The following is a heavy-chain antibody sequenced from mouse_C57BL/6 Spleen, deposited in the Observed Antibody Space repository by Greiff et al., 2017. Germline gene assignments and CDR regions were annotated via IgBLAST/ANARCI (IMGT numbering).Heavy chain of an antibody. J-gene: IGHJ1*03. CDR2: INSDGGST. Sequence: EVQRVESGGGLVQPGESLKLSCESNEYEFPSHDMSWVRKTPEKRLELVAAINSDGGSTYYPDTMERRFIISRDNTKKTLYLQMSSLRSEDTALYYCARRSNYDGSWYFDVWGTGTTVTVSS. CDR1: EYEFPSHD. D-gene: IGHD2-5*01. CDR3: ARRSNYDGSWYFDV. V-gene: IGHV5-2*01.